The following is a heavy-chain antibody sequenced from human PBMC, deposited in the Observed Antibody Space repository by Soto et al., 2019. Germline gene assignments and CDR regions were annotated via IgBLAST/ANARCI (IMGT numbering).Heavy chain of an antibody. V-gene: IGHV1-69*06. D-gene: IGHD3-9*01. Sequence: ASVKVSCKASGGTFSSYAISWVRQAPGQGLEWMGGIIPIFGTANYAQKFQGRVTITADKSTSTAYMELSSLRSEDTAVYYCARDLMYYDILTGYPRVNYGMDVWGQGTTVTVSS. J-gene: IGHJ6*02. CDR1: GGTFSSYA. CDR3: ARDLMYYDILTGYPRVNYGMDV. CDR2: IIPIFGTA.